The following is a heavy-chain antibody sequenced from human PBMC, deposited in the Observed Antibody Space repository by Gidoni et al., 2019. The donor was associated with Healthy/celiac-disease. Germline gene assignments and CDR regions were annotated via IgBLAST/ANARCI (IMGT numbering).Heavy chain of an antibody. Sequence: QVQLVESGGGVVQPGRSLRLSCAASGFTFSSYGMHWVRQAPGKGLGWVAVIWYDGSNKYYADSVKGRFTISRDNSKNTLYLQMNSLRAEDTAVYYCARDTSSTSWDFDYWGQGTLVTVSS. D-gene: IGHD2-2*01. CDR2: IWYDGSNK. CDR3: ARDTSSTSWDFDY. V-gene: IGHV3-33*01. CDR1: GFTFSSYG. J-gene: IGHJ4*02.